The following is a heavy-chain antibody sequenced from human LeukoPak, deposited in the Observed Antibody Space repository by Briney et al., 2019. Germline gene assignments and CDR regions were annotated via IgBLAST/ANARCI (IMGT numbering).Heavy chain of an antibody. CDR2: ISYDGSNK. Sequence: PGGSLRLSCAASGFTFSSYGMHWVRQAPGKGLEWVAVISYDGSNKYYADSVKGRFTISRDNSKNTLYLQMNSLRAEDTAVYYCALWAQLDAFDVWGQGTMVTVSS. CDR3: ALWAQLDAFDV. V-gene: IGHV3-30*03. J-gene: IGHJ3*01. D-gene: IGHD6-13*01. CDR1: GFTFSSYG.